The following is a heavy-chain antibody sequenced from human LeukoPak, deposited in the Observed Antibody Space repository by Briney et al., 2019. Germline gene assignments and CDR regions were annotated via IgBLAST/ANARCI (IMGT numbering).Heavy chain of an antibody. J-gene: IGHJ4*02. CDR3: AAGDSALGFEC. D-gene: IGHD3-16*01. V-gene: IGHV3-43*01. CDR2: ITWDGGST. CDR1: GFVFDDYA. Sequence: GGSLRLSCAASGFVFDDYALHWVRQAPGKGLEWVSLITWDGGSTHYSDSVRGRFTISRDNGKNSLYLQMDSLRTEDTAFYYCAAGDSALGFECWGQGTLVSVST.